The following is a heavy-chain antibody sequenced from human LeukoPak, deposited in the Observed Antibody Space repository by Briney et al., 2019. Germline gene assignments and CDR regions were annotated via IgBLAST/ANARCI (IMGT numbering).Heavy chain of an antibody. CDR3: ARMVCSSTSCYQFDY. J-gene: IGHJ4*02. CDR1: GGSIISYY. D-gene: IGHD2-2*01. Sequence: SETLSLTCTVSGGSIISYYWSWIRQPPGKGLEWIGYIYTSGSTNYNPSLKSRVTISVDTSKNQFSLKLSSVTAADTAVYYCARMVCSSTSCYQFDYWGQGTLVTVSS. V-gene: IGHV4-4*09. CDR2: IYTSGST.